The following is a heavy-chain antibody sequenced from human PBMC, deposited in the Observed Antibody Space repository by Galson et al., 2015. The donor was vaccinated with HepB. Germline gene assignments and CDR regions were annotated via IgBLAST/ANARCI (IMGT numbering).Heavy chain of an antibody. D-gene: IGHD2-21*02. CDR1: EYTLTELP. J-gene: IGHJ5*02. Sequence: SVKVSCKVTEYTLTELPIHWVRQTPGKGLEWMGGFDPEDGETIYAQKFQGRVSMTEDTSTDTAYMDLSTLRSEDTAVYYCACLVTASSGICFDPWGQGTLVTVSS. CDR3: ACLVTASSGICFDP. V-gene: IGHV1-24*01. CDR2: FDPEDGET.